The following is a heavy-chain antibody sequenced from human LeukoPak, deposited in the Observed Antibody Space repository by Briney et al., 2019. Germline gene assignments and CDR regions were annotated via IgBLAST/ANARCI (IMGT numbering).Heavy chain of an antibody. CDR1: GFTFSSYA. CDR2: ISYDGSNK. D-gene: IGHD2-2*01. Sequence: GGSLRLSCAASGFTFSSYAMHWVRQAPGKGLEWVAVISYDGSNKYYADSVKGRFTISRDNSKNTLYLQMNSLRAEDTAVYYCARVRDIVVVPAALFDYWGQGTLVTVSS. J-gene: IGHJ4*02. CDR3: ARVRDIVVVPAALFDY. V-gene: IGHV3-30-3*01.